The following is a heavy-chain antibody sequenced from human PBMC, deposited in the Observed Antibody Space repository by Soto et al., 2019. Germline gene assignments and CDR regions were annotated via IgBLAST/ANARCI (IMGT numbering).Heavy chain of an antibody. CDR1: GGSISTSNW. CDR3: ARVPDY. D-gene: IGHD2-2*01. CDR2: VYRTGST. J-gene: IGHJ4*02. V-gene: IGHV4-4*02. Sequence: SETLSLTCAVSGGSISTSNWWSWVRQPPGKGPEWIGEVYRTGSTNYNPSLESRLTISVDKSKNQFSLKLTSVTAADTAVYYCARVPDYWGQGILVTVSS.